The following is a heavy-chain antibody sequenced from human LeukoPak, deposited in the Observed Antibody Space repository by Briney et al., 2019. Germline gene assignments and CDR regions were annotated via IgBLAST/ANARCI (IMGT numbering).Heavy chain of an antibody. CDR2: IYYSGST. Sequence: SETLSLTCTVSGGSISSYYWSWIRQPPGKGLEWIGYIYYSGSTNYNPSLKSRVTISVDTSKNQFFLKPSSVTAAGTAVYYCARAEYYFDYWGQGTLVTVSS. CDR3: ARAEYYFDY. V-gene: IGHV4-59*01. D-gene: IGHD3-10*01. CDR1: GGSISSYY. J-gene: IGHJ4*02.